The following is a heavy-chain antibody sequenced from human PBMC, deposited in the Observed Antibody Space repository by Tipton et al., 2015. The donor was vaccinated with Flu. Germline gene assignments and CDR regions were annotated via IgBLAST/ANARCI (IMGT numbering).Heavy chain of an antibody. CDR3: ARGGQWLDEYFQH. D-gene: IGHD6-19*01. Sequence: TLSLTCTVSGGSISSGSYYWSWIRQPAGKGLEWIGRIYTSGSTNYNPSLKSRVTISVDTSKNQFSLKLSSVTAADTAVYYCARGGQWLDEYFQHWAQGTLVTVSS. J-gene: IGHJ1*01. CDR1: GGSISSGSYY. V-gene: IGHV4-61*02. CDR2: IYTSGST.